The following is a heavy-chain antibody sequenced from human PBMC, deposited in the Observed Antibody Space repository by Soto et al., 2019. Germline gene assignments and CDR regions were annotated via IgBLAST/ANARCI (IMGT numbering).Heavy chain of an antibody. J-gene: IGHJ5*02. D-gene: IGHD6-6*01. CDR3: ARDQGDRKKYSSRGTHLLRWFDP. CDR2: IYYSGST. V-gene: IGHV4-31*03. CDR1: GGSISSGGYY. Sequence: QVQLQESGPGLVKPSQTLSLTCTVSGGSISSGGYYWSWIRQHPGKGLEWIGYIYYSGSTYYNPSLKSRVTISVDTSKNQFSLKLSSVTAADTAVYYCARDQGDRKKYSSRGTHLLRWFDPWGQGTLVTVSS.